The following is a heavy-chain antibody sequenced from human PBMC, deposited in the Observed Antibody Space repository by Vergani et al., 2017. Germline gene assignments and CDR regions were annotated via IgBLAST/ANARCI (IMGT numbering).Heavy chain of an antibody. D-gene: IGHD3-10*01. V-gene: IGHV2-5*02. CDR3: AHKGHGSGSYCPVLSXFDP. J-gene: IGHJ5*02. CDR1: GFPPSTSGVG. CDR2: IYWDDDK. Sequence: QITLKESGPTLVKPTQTLTLTCTFSGFPPSTSGVGVGWLRQPTGKPLEWLALIYWDDDKRYNPSLKSRLTITKHTSKNQVVLTMTNMNPVDTATYYGAHKGHGSGSYCPVLSXFDPWGQGTLVTVSS.